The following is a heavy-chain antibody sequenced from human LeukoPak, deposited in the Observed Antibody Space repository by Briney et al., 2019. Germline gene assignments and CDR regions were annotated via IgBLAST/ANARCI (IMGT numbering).Heavy chain of an antibody. CDR1: GGSFSGYY. CDR2: IKHSGST. CDR3: ARRVGYYYYMDV. Sequence: SETLSLTCAVYGGSFSGYYWSWIRQPPGKGLEWIGEIKHSGSTNYNPSLKSRVTISVDTSKNQFSLKLSSVTAADTAVYYCARRVGYYYYMDVWGKGTTVTVSS. V-gene: IGHV4-34*01. J-gene: IGHJ6*03.